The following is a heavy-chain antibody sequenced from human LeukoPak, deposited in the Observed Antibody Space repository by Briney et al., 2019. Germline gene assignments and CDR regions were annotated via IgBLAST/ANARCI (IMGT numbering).Heavy chain of an antibody. CDR1: ADSGSSNTAT. Sequence: SQTLSLTSAISADSGSSNTATWNWIRQSPSRGLEWVGRTYYRSKWFYDYAVSVKTRLHLNPHTPKNQFALQLSSVAPEHTAVYYCARVQAAASFDYWGQGTLVTVSS. V-gene: IGHV6-1*01. CDR3: ARVQAAASFDY. D-gene: IGHD6-13*01. CDR2: TYYRSKWFY. J-gene: IGHJ4*02.